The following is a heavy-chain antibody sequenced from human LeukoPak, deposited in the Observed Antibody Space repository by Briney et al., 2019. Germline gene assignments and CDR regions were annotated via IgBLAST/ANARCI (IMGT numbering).Heavy chain of an antibody. V-gene: IGHV3-23*01. CDR3: ARGKSWAPFDY. Sequence: PGGSLRLSCAPYGFTLSSNAMSWLRQAPGKGLEWVSAISGSGGSTYYADSVKGRFTISRDNSKNTLYLQMNSLRAEDTAVYYCARGKSWAPFDYWGQGTLVTVSS. CDR2: ISGSGGST. J-gene: IGHJ4*02. CDR1: GFTLSSNA. D-gene: IGHD4-23*01.